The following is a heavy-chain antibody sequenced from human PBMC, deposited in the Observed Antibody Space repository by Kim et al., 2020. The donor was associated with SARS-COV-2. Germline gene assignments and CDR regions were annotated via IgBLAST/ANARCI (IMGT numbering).Heavy chain of an antibody. J-gene: IGHJ3*02. D-gene: IGHD3-10*01. CDR2: IYYSGST. V-gene: IGHV4-59*01. CDR3: ARARGVKFGLVRGVGDAFDI. Sequence: SETLSLTCTVSGGSISSYYWSWIRQPPGKGLEWIGYIYYSGSTNYNPSLKSRVTISVDTSKNQFSLKLSSVTAADTAVYYCARARGVKFGLVRGVGDAFDIWGQGTMVTVSS. CDR1: GGSISSYY.